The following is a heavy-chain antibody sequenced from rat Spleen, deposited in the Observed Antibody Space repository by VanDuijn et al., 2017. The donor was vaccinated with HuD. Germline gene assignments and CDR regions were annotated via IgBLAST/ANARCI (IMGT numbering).Heavy chain of an antibody. CDR1: GFTFSNAA. V-gene: IGHV10-5*01. D-gene: IGHD1-7*01. CDR3: TADTMALG. Sequence: VQLVESGGGLVQPKESLKISCAASGFTFSNAAMYWVRQAPEKGLEWVARIRTKPNNYATYYADSVKGRFIISRDDSKSMVYLQMDNLKTVDTAMYYCTADTMALGWGQGVMVTVSS. CDR2: IRTKPNNYAT. J-gene: IGHJ2*01.